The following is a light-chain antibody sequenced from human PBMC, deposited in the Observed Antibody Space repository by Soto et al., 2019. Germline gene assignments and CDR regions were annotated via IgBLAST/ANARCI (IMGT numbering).Light chain of an antibody. J-gene: IGKJ3*01. CDR3: LQYNNWPTT. Sequence: EIVMTQSPATLSVSPGERATLSCRASQSVSSNLAWYQQKPGQAPRLLIYGASTRATGIPDRFGGSGSGTEFTLTISSLQSEDFAVYYCLQYNNWPTTFGAGTKVDIK. CDR1: QSVSSN. CDR2: GAS. V-gene: IGKV3D-15*01.